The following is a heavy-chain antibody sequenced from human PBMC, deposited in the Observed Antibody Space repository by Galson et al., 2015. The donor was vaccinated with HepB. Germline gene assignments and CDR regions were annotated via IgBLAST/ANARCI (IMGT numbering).Heavy chain of an antibody. Sequence: SVKVSCKASGGTFSSYTLSWVRQAPGQGLEWMGRIIPILGIANYAQKFQGRVTITADKSTSTAYMELSSLRSEDTAVYYCARWRAVTPDRTVPYYYYGMDVWGQGTTVTVSS. J-gene: IGHJ6*02. D-gene: IGHD4-17*01. V-gene: IGHV1-69*02. CDR2: IIPILGIA. CDR3: ARWRAVTPDRTVPYYYYGMDV. CDR1: GGTFSSYT.